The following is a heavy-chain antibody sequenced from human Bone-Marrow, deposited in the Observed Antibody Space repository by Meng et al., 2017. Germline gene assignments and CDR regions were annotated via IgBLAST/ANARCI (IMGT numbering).Heavy chain of an antibody. V-gene: IGHV4-34*01. D-gene: IGHD3-3*01. J-gene: IGHJ6*02. CDR3: ARVSRDYDFLGPYGMDV. CDR1: GGSFSGYY. Sequence: SETLSLTCGVHGGSFSGYYWSWIRQPPGKGLEWIGEINHSGSTNYNPSLKSRVTISVDTSKNQFSLKLSSVTAADTAVYYCARVSRDYDFLGPYGMDVWGQGTTVTVSS. CDR2: INHSGST.